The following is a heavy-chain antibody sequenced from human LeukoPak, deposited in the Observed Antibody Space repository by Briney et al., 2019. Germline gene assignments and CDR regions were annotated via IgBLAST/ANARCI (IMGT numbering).Heavy chain of an antibody. CDR2: INPSSGGT. CDR3: ARDMVEMATIEFGY. D-gene: IGHD5-24*01. J-gene: IGHJ4*02. Sequence: ASVKVSCKASGYTFTGYYMHWVRQAPGKGLDGMGWINPSSGGTNYAQKFRGRVTMTRDTSISTAYMELSRLRSDDTAVYYCARDMVEMATIEFGYWGQGTLVTVSS. V-gene: IGHV1-2*02. CDR1: GYTFTGYY.